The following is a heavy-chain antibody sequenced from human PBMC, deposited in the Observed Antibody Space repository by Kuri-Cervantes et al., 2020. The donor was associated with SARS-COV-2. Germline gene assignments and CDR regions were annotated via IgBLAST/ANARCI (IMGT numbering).Heavy chain of an antibody. Sequence: GGSLRLSCAASGFTFSSYSMNWVRQAPGKGLEWVSSISSSSSYIYYADSVKGRFTISRDNAKNSLYLQMNSLRAEDTAVYYCARDQCSSTSCYGTYYYYYYGIDVWGQGTTVTVSS. J-gene: IGHJ6*02. CDR2: ISSSSSYI. CDR3: ARDQCSSTSCYGTYYYYYYGIDV. V-gene: IGHV3-21*01. D-gene: IGHD2-2*01. CDR1: GFTFSSYS.